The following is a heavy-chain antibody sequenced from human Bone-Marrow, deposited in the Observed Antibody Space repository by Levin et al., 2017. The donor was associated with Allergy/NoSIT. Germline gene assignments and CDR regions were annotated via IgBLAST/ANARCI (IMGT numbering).Heavy chain of an antibody. CDR3: ARDHRGDGYISNAFDI. D-gene: IGHD5-24*01. CDR1: GFPFSSFE. J-gene: IGHJ3*02. Sequence: GGSLRLSCAASGFPFSSFEMNWVRQAPGKGLEWISYISSRGSTIYYGDSVKGRFSISRENAKNSMYLQMNSLRAEDTAVYYCARDHRGDGYISNAFDIWGQGTMVTVSS. CDR2: ISSRGSTI. V-gene: IGHV3-48*03.